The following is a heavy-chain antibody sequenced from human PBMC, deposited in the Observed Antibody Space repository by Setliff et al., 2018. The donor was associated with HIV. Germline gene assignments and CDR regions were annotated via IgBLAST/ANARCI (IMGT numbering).Heavy chain of an antibody. CDR1: GSSISSNYY. D-gene: IGHD6-13*01. V-gene: IGHV4-38-2*02. CDR3: ARLQGYSSSWYGYWFDP. Sequence: PSETLSLTCTVSGSSISSNYYWAWIRQAPGKGLEWIGCIDASANTYYIPSLRSRATISIDTSKNQLSLKLSSVTAADTAVYYCARLQGYSSSWYGYWFDPWGQGTLVTVSS. CDR2: IDASANT. J-gene: IGHJ5*02.